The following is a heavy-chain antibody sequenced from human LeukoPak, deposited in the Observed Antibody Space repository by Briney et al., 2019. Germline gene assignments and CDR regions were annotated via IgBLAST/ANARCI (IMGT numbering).Heavy chain of an antibody. V-gene: IGHV3-23*01. J-gene: IGHJ4*02. CDR2: VSGGDDI. Sequence: GGSLRLSCVASGFTFNIYGMSWVRQAPGKGLEWVSSVSGGDDIHYADSVKGRFTGYRDDAKNTVYLQMNSLRVEDTAIYFCAKDATPRNRLWDHFDSWGQGTLVSVSS. CDR1: GFTFNIYG. CDR3: AKDATPRNRLWDHFDS. D-gene: IGHD2-21*01.